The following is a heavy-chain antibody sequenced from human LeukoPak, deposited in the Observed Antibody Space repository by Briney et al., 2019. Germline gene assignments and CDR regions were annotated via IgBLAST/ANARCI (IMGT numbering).Heavy chain of an antibody. CDR2: IYYSGST. V-gene: IGHV4-39*01. CDR3: ARHEIQSGGYREAVAYETFDY. Sequence: KSSETLSLTCTVSGGSISSSSYSWGWIRQPPGKGLEWIGSIYYSGSTYYNPSLKSRVTISVDTSKNQFSLKLSSVTAADTAVYYCARHEIQSGGYREAVAYETFDYWGQGTLVTVSS. D-gene: IGHD6-19*01. J-gene: IGHJ4*02. CDR1: GGSISSSSYS.